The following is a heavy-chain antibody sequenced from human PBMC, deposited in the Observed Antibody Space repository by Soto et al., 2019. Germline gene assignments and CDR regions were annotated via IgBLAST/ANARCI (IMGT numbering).Heavy chain of an antibody. CDR3: ARPYNWNAGGAFDI. V-gene: IGHV3-33*01. J-gene: IGHJ3*02. CDR2: IWYDGSNK. CDR1: GFTFSSYG. Sequence: QVQLVESGGGVVQPGRSLRLSCAASGFTFSSYGMHWVRQAPGKGLEWVAVIWYDGSNKYYADSVKGRFTISRDNSKNTLYLQMNSLRAEDTAVYYCARPYNWNAGGAFDIWGQGTMVTVSS. D-gene: IGHD1-20*01.